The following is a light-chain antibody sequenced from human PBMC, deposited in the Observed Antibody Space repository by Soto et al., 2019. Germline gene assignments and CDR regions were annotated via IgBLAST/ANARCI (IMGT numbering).Light chain of an antibody. CDR2: SNN. J-gene: IGLJ1*01. V-gene: IGLV1-44*01. Sequence: QSVLTQPPSASGTPGQRVTFSCSGSSSNIGSNTVNWYQLLQVTAPKFLIYSNNQRPSGVPDRVSGSKSGTSAALAISGPDAEDEADYYCAACDDNLTGYVFGTGTKVTVL. CDR3: AACDDNLTGYV. CDR1: SSNIGSNT.